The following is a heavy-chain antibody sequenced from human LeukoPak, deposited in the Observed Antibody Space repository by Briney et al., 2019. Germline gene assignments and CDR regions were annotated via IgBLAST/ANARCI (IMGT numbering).Heavy chain of an antibody. CDR2: INPNSGGT. Sequence: ASVKVSCKASGYTFTGYYMHWVRQAPGQGLEWMGWINPNSGGTNYAQKFQGWVTMTRDTSISTAYMELSRLRSDDTAVYYCARVLCSGTSCYASYGMDVGGQGPRVTVS. CDR3: ARVLCSGTSCYASYGMDV. CDR1: GYTFTGYY. V-gene: IGHV1-2*04. J-gene: IGHJ6*02. D-gene: IGHD2-2*01.